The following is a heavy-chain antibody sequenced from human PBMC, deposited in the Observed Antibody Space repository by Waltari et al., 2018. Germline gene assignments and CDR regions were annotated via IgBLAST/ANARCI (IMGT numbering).Heavy chain of an antibody. CDR2: GSASNGNT. D-gene: IGHD3-10*01. V-gene: IGHV1-18*01. CDR1: GYTFIDYS. Sequence: QVLLVQSGPEVKKPGASVKVSCKASGYTFIDYSISWVRQAPGQGLDWMGRGSASNGNTNYAQKCQGRVTMTTDTSTNTAYMELRSLRSDDTAVYYCARAARMVRGVIRPSYLGYWGQGTLVTVSS. CDR3: ARAARMVRGVIRPSYLGY. J-gene: IGHJ4*02.